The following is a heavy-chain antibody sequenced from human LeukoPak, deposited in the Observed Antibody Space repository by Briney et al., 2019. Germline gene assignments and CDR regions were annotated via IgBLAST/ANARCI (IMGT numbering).Heavy chain of an antibody. J-gene: IGHJ6*02. CDR1: GFTFSSYA. D-gene: IGHD2-2*01. Sequence: TGGSLRLSCAASGFTFSSYAMSWVRQAPGKGLEWVSAISGSGGSTYYADSMKGRFTISRDNSKNTLYLQMNSLRAEDTAAYYCAKDWAYCSSTSCPYYYGMDVWGQGTTVTVSS. CDR2: ISGSGGST. V-gene: IGHV3-23*01. CDR3: AKDWAYCSSTSCPYYYGMDV.